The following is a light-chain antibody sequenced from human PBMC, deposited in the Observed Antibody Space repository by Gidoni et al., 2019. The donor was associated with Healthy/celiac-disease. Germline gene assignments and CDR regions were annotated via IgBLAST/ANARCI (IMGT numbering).Light chain of an antibody. J-gene: IGKJ4*01. CDR1: QDISNY. Sequence: DIQLPQSPSYLSASVGDRVTITCKASQDISNYLNWYQQKPGKAPKLLIYDASKLETGVPSRFSGSGSGTDFTFTISSLQPEDIATYYFQQYDNLPPTFGGGTKVEIK. CDR2: DAS. V-gene: IGKV1-33*01. CDR3: QQYDNLPPT.